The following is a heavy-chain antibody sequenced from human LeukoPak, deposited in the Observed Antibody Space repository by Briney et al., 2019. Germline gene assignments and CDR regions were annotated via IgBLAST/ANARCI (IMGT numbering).Heavy chain of an antibody. CDR1: GGSISSYY. V-gene: IGHV4-59*01. J-gene: IGHJ4*02. CDR2: IYYSGST. D-gene: IGHD3-22*01. Sequence: SETLSLTCTVSGGSISSYYWSWIRQPPGKGLEWIGYIYYSGSTNYNPSLKSRVTVSVDTSKNQCSLKLSSVTAADTAVYYCARQSISGSSLSYFDYWGQGTLVNVSS. CDR3: ARQSISGSSLSYFDY.